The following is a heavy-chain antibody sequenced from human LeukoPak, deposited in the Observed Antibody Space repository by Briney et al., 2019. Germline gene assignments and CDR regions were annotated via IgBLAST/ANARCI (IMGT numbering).Heavy chain of an antibody. J-gene: IGHJ5*02. D-gene: IGHD3-10*01. CDR2: ISSSSSYT. CDR3: ARPLGTGAFGELP. V-gene: IGHV3-48*03. Sequence: PGGSLRLSCAASGFTFSSYEMNWVRQAPGKGLEWVSYISSSSSYTNYADSVKGRFTISRDNAKNSLYLQMNSPRAEDTAVYYCARPLGTGAFGELPWGQGTLVTVSS. CDR1: GFTFSSYE.